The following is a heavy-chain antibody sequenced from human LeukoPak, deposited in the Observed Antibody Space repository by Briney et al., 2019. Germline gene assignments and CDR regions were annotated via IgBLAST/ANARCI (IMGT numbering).Heavy chain of an antibody. D-gene: IGHD2-15*01. Sequence: SVKVSCKASGGSFSSHVFSWVRQALGQGLEWMGGIIPIFRTANYAQKFQGRLTITADKSTSTAYMELSSLRSDDMAVYYCASATLRCSGGGCYEMDVWGKGTTVTVSS. CDR3: ASATLRCSGGGCYEMDV. CDR1: GGSFSSHV. V-gene: IGHV1-69*06. CDR2: IIPIFRTA. J-gene: IGHJ6*04.